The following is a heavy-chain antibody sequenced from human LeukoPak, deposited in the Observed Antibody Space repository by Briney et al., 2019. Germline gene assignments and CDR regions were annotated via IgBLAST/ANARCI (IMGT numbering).Heavy chain of an antibody. CDR1: GYTFTSYA. CDR2: ISAYNGNT. J-gene: IGHJ4*02. D-gene: IGHD1-26*01. Sequence: ASVKVSCKASGYTFTSYAMNWVRQAPGQGLEWMGWISAYNGNTNYAQKLQGRVTMTTDTSTSTAYMELRSLRSDDTAVYYCALAPSGSYYFGPDYWGQGTLVTVSS. CDR3: ALAPSGSYYFGPDY. V-gene: IGHV1-18*01.